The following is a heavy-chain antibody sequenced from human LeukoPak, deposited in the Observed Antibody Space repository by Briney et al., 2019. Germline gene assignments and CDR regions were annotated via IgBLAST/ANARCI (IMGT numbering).Heavy chain of an antibody. CDR1: GYTFTSYG. D-gene: IGHD3-3*01. CDR3: ARDGVDIYYFDY. CDR2: ISAYNGNT. V-gene: IGHV1-18*01. Sequence: ASVKVSCKASGYTFTSYGISWVRHAPGQGLVWMGWISAYNGNTNYAQKLQGRVTMTTDTSTSTAYMELRSLRSDDTAVYYCARDGVDIYYFDYWGQGTLVTVSS. J-gene: IGHJ4*02.